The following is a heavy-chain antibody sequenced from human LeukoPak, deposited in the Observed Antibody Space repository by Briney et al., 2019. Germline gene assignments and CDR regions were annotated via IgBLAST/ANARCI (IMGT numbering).Heavy chain of an antibody. CDR2: IYHSGST. V-gene: IGHV4-4*02. CDR3: ARPHRGPFAFDI. Sequence: PSETLSLTCAVSGGSISSSNWWSWVRQPPGKGLEWIGEIYHSGSTNYNPSLKSRVTISVDKSKNQFSLKLSSVTAADTAMYYCARPHRGPFAFDIWGQGTMVTVSS. D-gene: IGHD2-15*01. CDR1: GGSISSSNW. J-gene: IGHJ3*02.